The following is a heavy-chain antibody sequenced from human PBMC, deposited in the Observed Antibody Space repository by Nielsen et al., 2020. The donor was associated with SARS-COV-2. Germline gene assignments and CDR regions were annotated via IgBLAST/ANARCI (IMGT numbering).Heavy chain of an antibody. CDR1: GYTFTSFG. CDR3: ARDRDWNYGGPNCFDP. V-gene: IGHV1-18*01. CDR2: ISPYNGNT. J-gene: IGHJ5*02. D-gene: IGHD1-7*01. Sequence: ASVKVSCKTSGYTFTSFGISWVRQAPGQGLEWMRWISPYNGNTNYAQKLQGRVIMTTDTSTTTVYMELRSLTSDDTAVYYCARDRDWNYGGPNCFDPWGQGTLVTVSS.